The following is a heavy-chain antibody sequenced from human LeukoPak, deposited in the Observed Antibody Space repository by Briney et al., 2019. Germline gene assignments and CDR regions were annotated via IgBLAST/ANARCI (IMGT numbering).Heavy chain of an antibody. CDR1: GGSISNYY. V-gene: IGHV4-59*01. Sequence: SETLSLTCTVSGGSISNYYWSWIRQPPGKGLEWIGYISYSGSTTYNPSLKSRVTISVDTSKNQFSLKLNSVSAADTAVYYCARGPFRFDSAGYWGQGTLVTVSS. D-gene: IGHD3-22*01. CDR2: ISYSGST. CDR3: ARGPFRFDSAGY. J-gene: IGHJ4*02.